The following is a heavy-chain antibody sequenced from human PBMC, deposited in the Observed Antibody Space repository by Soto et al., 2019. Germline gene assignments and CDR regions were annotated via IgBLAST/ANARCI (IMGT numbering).Heavy chain of an antibody. V-gene: IGHV3-53*01. CDR2: IFIGSST. CDR3: ARDMSGGTYNYYYGMDV. Sequence: AGGSLRLCCAASGFTVSSSQMTWVRQAPGKALEWVSVIFIGSSTYYAASGKGRFTISRDNSKNTLYLQMNSLRADDTAAYYCARDMSGGTYNYYYGMDVWGQGTTVTVSS. J-gene: IGHJ6*02. CDR1: GFTVSSSQ. D-gene: IGHD1-26*01.